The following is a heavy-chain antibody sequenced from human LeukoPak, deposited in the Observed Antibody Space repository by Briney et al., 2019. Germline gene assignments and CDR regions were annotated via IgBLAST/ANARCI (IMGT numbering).Heavy chain of an antibody. V-gene: IGHV3-33*01. CDR2: IWYDGSNK. CDR3: TTRSPARYCSGGACYSSADY. D-gene: IGHD2-15*01. Sequence: PGRSLRLSCAASGFTFSSYGMHWVRQAPGKGLEWVAVIWYDGSNKYYADSVKGRFTISRDNSKNTLYLQMNSLRAEDTAVYYCTTRSPARYCSGGACYSSADYWGQGTLVTVSS. J-gene: IGHJ4*02. CDR1: GFTFSSYG.